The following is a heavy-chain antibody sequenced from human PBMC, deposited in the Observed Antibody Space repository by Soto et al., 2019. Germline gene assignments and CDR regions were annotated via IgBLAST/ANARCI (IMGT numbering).Heavy chain of an antibody. Sequence: QVQLLQSGAEVKKPGASVKVSCKASGYTFTSYGISWVRQAPGQGLEWMGWISAYNGNTNYAQKFQGKVTMTTDTSTSTAYMERRSLRSDDTAVEYCARDIFWGGFWESNWLDPWGQGTLVTVSS. CDR2: ISAYNGNT. CDR1: GYTFTSYG. D-gene: IGHD3-10*01. V-gene: IGHV1-18*01. J-gene: IGHJ5*02. CDR3: ARDIFWGGFWESNWLDP.